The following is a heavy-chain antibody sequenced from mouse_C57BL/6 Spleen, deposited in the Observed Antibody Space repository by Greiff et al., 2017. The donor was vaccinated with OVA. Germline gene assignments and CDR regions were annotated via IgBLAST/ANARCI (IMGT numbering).Heavy chain of an antibody. CDR2: INPSNGGT. CDR1: GYTFTSYW. Sequence: QVQLQQPGTELVKPGASVKLSCKASGYTFTSYWMHWVKQRPGQGLEWIGNINPSNGGTNYNEKFKSKATLTVDKSSSTAYMQLSSLTSEDSAVYYCAREGIYYGNYEGYFDYWGQGTTLTVSS. J-gene: IGHJ2*01. CDR3: AREGIYYGNYEGYFDY. D-gene: IGHD2-1*01. V-gene: IGHV1-53*01.